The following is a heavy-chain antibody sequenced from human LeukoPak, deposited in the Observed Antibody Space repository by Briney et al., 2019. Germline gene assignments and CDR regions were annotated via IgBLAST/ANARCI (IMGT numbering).Heavy chain of an antibody. V-gene: IGHV4-59*01. D-gene: IGHD2-15*01. Sequence: PSETLSLTCTVSGGSISSYYWSWIRQPPGKGLEWTGYIYYSGSTNYNPSLKSRVTISVDTSKNQFSLKLSSVTAADTAVYYCARAYCSGGSCYRAFDYWGREPWSPSP. CDR1: GGSISSYY. J-gene: IGHJ4*02. CDR3: ARAYCSGGSCYRAFDY. CDR2: IYYSGST.